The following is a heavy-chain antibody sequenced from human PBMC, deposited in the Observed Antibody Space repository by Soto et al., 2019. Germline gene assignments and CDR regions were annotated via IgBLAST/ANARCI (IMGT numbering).Heavy chain of an antibody. CDR1: GFIVSSNY. J-gene: IGHJ6*02. CDR2: IYSGGST. Sequence: PGGSLRLSCTASGFIVSSNYMSWVRQAPGKGLEWVSVIYSGGSTYYADSVKGRFTISRDNSKNTLYLQMSSLRVEDTAIYYCTRDDYGMDVWGQGTTVTGSS. V-gene: IGHV3-53*01. CDR3: TRDDYGMDV.